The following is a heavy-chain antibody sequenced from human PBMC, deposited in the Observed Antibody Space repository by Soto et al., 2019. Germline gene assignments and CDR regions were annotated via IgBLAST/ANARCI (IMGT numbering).Heavy chain of an antibody. Sequence: ASVKVSCKASGYTFTGYYMHWVRQAPGQGLEWMGWINPNSGGTNYAQKFQGWVTMTRDTSISTAYMELSRLRSYDTAVYYCARDKRDFWSGYYYYYGMDVWGQGTTVTVSS. CDR2: INPNSGGT. J-gene: IGHJ6*02. V-gene: IGHV1-2*04. CDR3: ARDKRDFWSGYYYYYGMDV. CDR1: GYTFTGYY. D-gene: IGHD3-3*01.